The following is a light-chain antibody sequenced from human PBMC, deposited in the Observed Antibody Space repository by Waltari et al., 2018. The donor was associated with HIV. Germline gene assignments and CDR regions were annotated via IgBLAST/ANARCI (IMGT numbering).Light chain of an antibody. Sequence: QSVLTQPPSASGTPGQRVTISCSGSSSNIGSNTVSWYRQLPGTAPKLLMYNNNQRPSGVPDRCSGSKSGTSASLAISGLQSEDEANYYSAAWDDSLNGVVFGGGTKLTVL. CDR3: AAWDDSLNGVV. J-gene: IGLJ2*01. CDR2: NNN. V-gene: IGLV1-44*01. CDR1: SSNIGSNT.